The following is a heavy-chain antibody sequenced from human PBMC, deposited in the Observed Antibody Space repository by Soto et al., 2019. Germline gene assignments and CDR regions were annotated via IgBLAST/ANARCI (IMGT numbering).Heavy chain of an antibody. CDR1: GFTFSSYG. Sequence: GGSLRLSCAASGFTFSSYGMHWVRQAPGKGLEWVAVISYDGSNKYYADSVKGRFTISRDNSKNTLYLQMNSLRAEDTAVYYCAKILAAAAIEGYFDYWGQGTLVTVSS. J-gene: IGHJ4*02. CDR2: ISYDGSNK. CDR3: AKILAAAAIEGYFDY. V-gene: IGHV3-30*18. D-gene: IGHD6-13*01.